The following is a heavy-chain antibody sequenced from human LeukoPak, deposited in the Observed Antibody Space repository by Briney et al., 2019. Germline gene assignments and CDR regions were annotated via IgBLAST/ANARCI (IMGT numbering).Heavy chain of an antibody. J-gene: IGHJ4*02. CDR1: GFPFSSYS. D-gene: IGHD6-13*01. Sequence: GGSLRLSCAASGFPFSSYSINWVRQAPGKGLEWVSYISGSSTTISYADSVKGRLTISRDNAKNSVYLQMNSLRDEDTAVYYCARAEYSSSQAPFDYWGQGTLVTVSS. V-gene: IGHV3-48*02. CDR2: ISGSSTTI. CDR3: ARAEYSSSQAPFDY.